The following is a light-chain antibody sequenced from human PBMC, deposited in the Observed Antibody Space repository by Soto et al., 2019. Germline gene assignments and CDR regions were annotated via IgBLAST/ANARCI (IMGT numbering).Light chain of an antibody. CDR1: SSDVGAYNY. V-gene: IGLV2-8*01. J-gene: IGLJ2*01. Sequence: QSALTQPPSASGSPGQSVTISCTGTSSDVGAYNYVSWYQQHPGKAPKLMIYEVSMRPSGVPDRFSGSKSGNTASLTVSGLQVEDEADYYCYSYAGSNNLLVFGGGTKLTVL. CDR3: YSYAGSNNLLV. CDR2: EVS.